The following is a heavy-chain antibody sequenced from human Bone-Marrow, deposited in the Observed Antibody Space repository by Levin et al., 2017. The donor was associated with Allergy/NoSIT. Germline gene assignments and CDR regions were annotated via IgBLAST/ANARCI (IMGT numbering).Heavy chain of an antibody. CDR2: IIPIFGTA. V-gene: IGHV1-69*13. J-gene: IGHJ5*02. CDR3: ARDVELRAYNWFDP. D-gene: IGHD1-7*01. Sequence: SVKVSCKASGGTFSSYAISWVRQAPGQGLEWMGGIIPIFGTANYAQKFQGRVTITADESTSTAYMELSSLRSEDTAVYYCARDVELRAYNWFDPWGQGTLVTVSS. CDR1: GGTFSSYA.